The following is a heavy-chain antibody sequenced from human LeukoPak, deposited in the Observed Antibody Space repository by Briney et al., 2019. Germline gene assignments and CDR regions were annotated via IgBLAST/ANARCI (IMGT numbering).Heavy chain of an antibody. Sequence: GGSLRLSCAASGVTLSDHHMDWVRQAPGKGLEWVGRTRNKARGYTTEYAASVKGRFTISRDDSKTSLYLQMNSLKTEDTAVYCCARDGGGGDNSAFDIWGQGTVVTVSS. CDR1: GVTLSDHH. CDR2: TRNKARGYTT. V-gene: IGHV3-72*01. CDR3: ARDGGGGDNSAFDI. J-gene: IGHJ3*02. D-gene: IGHD3-16*01.